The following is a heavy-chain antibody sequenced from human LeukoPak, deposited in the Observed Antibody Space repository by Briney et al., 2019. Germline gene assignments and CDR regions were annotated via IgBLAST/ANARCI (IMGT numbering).Heavy chain of an antibody. CDR1: EITFTVYY. CDR3: ARRRDAYNYELHY. D-gene: IGHD5-24*01. Sequence: GASVKVSCKAPEITFTVYYIHWVRQAPGQGLEWMGWINPNSGGTNYAHKFQGRVRMTSDISISTAYMEVNSLRSDDKALYYCARRRDAYNYELHYWGQGTLVTVSS. CDR2: INPNSGGT. V-gene: IGHV1-2*02. J-gene: IGHJ4*02.